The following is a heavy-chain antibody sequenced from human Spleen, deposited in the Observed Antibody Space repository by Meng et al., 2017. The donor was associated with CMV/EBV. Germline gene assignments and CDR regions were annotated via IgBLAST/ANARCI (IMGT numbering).Heavy chain of an antibody. Sequence: YGLIFVNYGMSWVRQFPATGPDWFSASHWYGGRAAYADSVRGRFSISIDNSKTTVYLQMHSLSPDDTAAYYCAKTRPLIRGFGHFAYWGQGTLVTVSS. CDR2: SHWYGGRA. V-gene: IGHV3-20*03. CDR3: AKTRPLIRGFGHFAY. CDR1: GLIFVNYG. J-gene: IGHJ4*02. D-gene: IGHD3-10*01.